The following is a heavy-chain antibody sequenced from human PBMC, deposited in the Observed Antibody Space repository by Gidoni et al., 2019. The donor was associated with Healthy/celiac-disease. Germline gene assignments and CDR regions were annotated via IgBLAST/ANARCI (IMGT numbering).Heavy chain of an antibody. CDR2: ISGSGGST. D-gene: IGHD2-2*01. Sequence: EVQLLESGGGLVQPGGSLRLSCAASGFTFSSYAMSWVRQAPGKGLEWVSAISGSGGSTYYADSVKGRFTISRDNSKNTLYLQMNSLRAEDTAVYYCAKDIPHVPAADYYYYYGMDVWGQGTTVTVSS. J-gene: IGHJ6*02. V-gene: IGHV3-23*01. CDR3: AKDIPHVPAADYYYYYGMDV. CDR1: GFTFSSYA.